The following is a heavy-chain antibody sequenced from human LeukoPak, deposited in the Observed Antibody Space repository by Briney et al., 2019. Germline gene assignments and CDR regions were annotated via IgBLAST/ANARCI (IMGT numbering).Heavy chain of an antibody. D-gene: IGHD5-12*01. V-gene: IGHV4-31*03. CDR1: GGSISSGGYY. CDR2: IYYGGST. CDR3: ARGPSAVATIGAFVYYYGMDV. Sequence: PSETLSLTCTVSGGSISSGGYYWSWIRQHPGKGLEWIGYIYYGGSTYYNPSLKSRVTISVDTSKNQFSLKLNSVTAADTAVYYCARGPSAVATIGAFVYYYGMDVWGQGTTVTVSS. J-gene: IGHJ6*02.